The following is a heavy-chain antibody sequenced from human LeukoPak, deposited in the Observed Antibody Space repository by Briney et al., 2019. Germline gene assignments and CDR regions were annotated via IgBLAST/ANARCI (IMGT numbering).Heavy chain of an antibody. CDR2: IYSGGST. J-gene: IGHJ4*02. CDR1: GFTVSSNY. Sequence: GGSLRLSCAASGFTVSSNYMSWVRQAPGKGLEWVSVIYSGGSTYYADSVKGRFTIPRDNSKNTLYLQMNSLRAEDTAVYYCARVPYYYGSGSYYNEGYWGQGTLVTVSS. D-gene: IGHD3-10*01. CDR3: ARVPYYYGSGSYYNEGY. V-gene: IGHV3-66*01.